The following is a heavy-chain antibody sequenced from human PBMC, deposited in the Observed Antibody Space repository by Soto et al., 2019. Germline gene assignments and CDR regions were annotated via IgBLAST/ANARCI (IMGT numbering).Heavy chain of an antibody. CDR3: ARAAYGSGGYYAPYYYYAMDV. CDR1: GASISSYY. J-gene: IGHJ6*02. D-gene: IGHD3-10*01. V-gene: IGHV4-59*01. Sequence: SETLSLTCTVSGASISSYYWSWIRQPPGKGLEWLGYILYTGNTNYSPSLKSRVTMSVDTSKNQVSLKLSAVTAADTAVYFCARAAYGSGGYYAPYYYYAMDVWGQGTTVTVSS. CDR2: ILYTGNT.